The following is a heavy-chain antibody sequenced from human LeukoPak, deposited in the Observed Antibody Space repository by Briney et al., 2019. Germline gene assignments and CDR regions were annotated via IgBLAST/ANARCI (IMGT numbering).Heavy chain of an antibody. CDR1: GFTFSSYA. J-gene: IGHJ4*02. D-gene: IGHD6-19*01. Sequence: GGSLRLSCAASGFTFSSYAMSWVRQAPGKGLEWVSVISDSGGSTYYADSVKGRFTISRDNSKNTLYLQMNSLRAEDTAVYYCAKVPRSVAGTDYWGQGTLVTVSS. V-gene: IGHV3-23*01. CDR3: AKVPRSVAGTDY. CDR2: ISDSGGST.